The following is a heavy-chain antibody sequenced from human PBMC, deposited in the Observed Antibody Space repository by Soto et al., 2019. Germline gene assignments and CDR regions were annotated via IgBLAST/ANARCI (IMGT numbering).Heavy chain of an antibody. D-gene: IGHD3-10*01. Sequence: QVQLVQSGAEVKKPGSSVKVSCKASGGTFSSYAISWVRQAPGQGLEWMGGIIPIFGTANYAQKLQGRVTIASDESTSTAYMELSSLGSEDTAVYYCARGGPITMVREGSMDVWGQGTTVTVSS. V-gene: IGHV1-69*01. CDR2: IIPIFGTA. CDR3: ARGGPITMVREGSMDV. CDR1: GGTFSSYA. J-gene: IGHJ6*02.